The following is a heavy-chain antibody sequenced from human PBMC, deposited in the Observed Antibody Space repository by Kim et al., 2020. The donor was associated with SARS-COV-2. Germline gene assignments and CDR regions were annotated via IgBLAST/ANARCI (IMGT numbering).Heavy chain of an antibody. D-gene: IGHD3-16*01. CDR2: IKSKTDGGTT. Sequence: GGSLRLSCAASGFTFSNAWMSWVRQAPGKGLEWVGRIKSKTDGGTTDYAAPVKGRFTISRDDSKNTLYLQMNSLKTEDTAVYYCTNIGAVGAAHPKDYWGQGTLVTVSS. CDR1: GFTFSNAW. V-gene: IGHV3-15*01. CDR3: TNIGAVGAAHPKDY. J-gene: IGHJ4*02.